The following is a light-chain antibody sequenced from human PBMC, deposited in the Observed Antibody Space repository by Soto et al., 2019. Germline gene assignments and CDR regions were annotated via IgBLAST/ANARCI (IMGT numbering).Light chain of an antibody. CDR3: QQSYNGPTWT. Sequence: DIQMTQSPSSLSASVGDRVTITCRASQNIGNYLHWYQQKPGKAPKLLIYAVSNLQTGVPSRFSGRGSGTDFTLTIISLQPEDFANFYCQQSYNGPTWTFGQGTQVEIK. CDR2: AVS. J-gene: IGKJ1*01. CDR1: QNIGNY. V-gene: IGKV1-39*01.